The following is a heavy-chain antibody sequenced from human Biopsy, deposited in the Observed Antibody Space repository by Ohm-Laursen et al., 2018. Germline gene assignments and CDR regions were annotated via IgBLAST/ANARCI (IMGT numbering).Heavy chain of an antibody. CDR3: ARGLSSGWYGYFDV. CDR1: GFTFGHYA. Sequence: SLRLSCSASGFTFGHYAMHWVRQAPGKGLEWISLIWYDGTNEDYADSVKGRITISRDNSKNTLYLQINTLTLEDTAFYYCARGLSSGWYGYFDVWGRGTLVTVSS. V-gene: IGHV3-33*04. D-gene: IGHD6-19*01. J-gene: IGHJ2*01. CDR2: IWYDGTNE.